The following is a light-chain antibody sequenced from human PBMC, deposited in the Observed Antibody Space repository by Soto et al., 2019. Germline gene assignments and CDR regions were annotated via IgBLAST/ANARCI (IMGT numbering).Light chain of an antibody. CDR2: KAS. CDR3: HQYNSYWWK. J-gene: IGKJ1*01. V-gene: IGKV1-5*03. CDR1: HNISSW. Sequence: DIQMTQSPSTLSTSVGDRVTITCRASHNISSWLAWYQQKPGKAPKLLIYKASSLESGVPSRFSGSGAGTEFTLTISSLQPDDFATYCCHQYNSYWWKFGQGTKVDIK.